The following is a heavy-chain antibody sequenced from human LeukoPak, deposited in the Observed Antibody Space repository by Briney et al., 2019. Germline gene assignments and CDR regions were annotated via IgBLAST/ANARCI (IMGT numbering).Heavy chain of an antibody. V-gene: IGHV1-69*01. CDR3: ARDGGYAYDSSGYYLG. Sequence: SVKVSCKASGGTFSSYAISWVRQAPGQGLEWMGGIIPIFGTADYARKFQGRVTITADESTSTAYMELSSLRSEDTAVYYCARDGGYAYDSSGYYLGWGQGTLVTVSS. J-gene: IGHJ4*02. D-gene: IGHD3-22*01. CDR1: GGTFSSYA. CDR2: IIPIFGTA.